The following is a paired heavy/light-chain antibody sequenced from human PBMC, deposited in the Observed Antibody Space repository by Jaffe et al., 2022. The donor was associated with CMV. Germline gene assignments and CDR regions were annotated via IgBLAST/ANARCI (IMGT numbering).Light chain of an antibody. V-gene: IGKV4-1*01. CDR3: QEYYTTALA. CDR1: QTVLHNSNNKNY. Sequence: DIVMTQSPDSLAVSLGERATINCKSSQTVLHNSNNKNYLAWYQQKSGQPPKLLISWASTRESGVSDRFSGSGSGTDFTLTIGSLQAEDVAVYYCQEYYTTALAFGGGTKVEIK. J-gene: IGKJ4*01. CDR2: WAS.
Heavy chain of an antibody. CDR1: GYSFTTSW. J-gene: IGHJ4*02. V-gene: IGHV5-51*01. CDR3: ARHEDGNPFDY. Sequence: EVQLVQSGAEVKKPGESLKISCKGSGYSFTTSWIAWVRQMPGKGLEYMGIIHPAASHTTYRPSFEGQVTFSADRSISTAFLQWNSLRASDTAIYYCARHEDGNPFDYWGQGTLVTVSS. D-gene: IGHD4-17*01. CDR2: IHPAASHT.